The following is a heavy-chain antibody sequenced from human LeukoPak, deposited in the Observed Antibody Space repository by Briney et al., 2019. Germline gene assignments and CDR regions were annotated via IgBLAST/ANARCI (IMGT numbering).Heavy chain of an antibody. Sequence: ASVKLSCKASGYTFTSYHLHWVRHAPGQGLEWMGIINPSGRSPNDAQKFQGRVTMTRDMSTSTANMELSSLRSDDKAVYYCARGRNYYECSDYYDEGDGFDVWGQGTMVTVSS. V-gene: IGHV1-46*01. CDR3: ARGRNYYECSDYYDEGDGFDV. CDR2: INPSGRSP. J-gene: IGHJ3*01. CDR1: GYTFTSYH. D-gene: IGHD3-22*01.